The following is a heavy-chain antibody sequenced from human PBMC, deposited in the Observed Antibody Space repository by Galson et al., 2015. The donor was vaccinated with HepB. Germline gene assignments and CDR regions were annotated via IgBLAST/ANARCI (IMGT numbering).Heavy chain of an antibody. CDR3: AEMYCGGDCYKLRYYYYGMDV. CDR1: GYTFTSYY. D-gene: IGHD2-21*02. CDR2: INPSGGST. J-gene: IGHJ6*02. Sequence: SVKVSCKASGYTFTSYYMHWVRQAPGQGLEWMGIINPSGGSTSYAQKFQGRVTMTRDTSTSTVYMELSSLRSEDTAVYYCAEMYCGGDCYKLRYYYYGMDVWGQGTTVTVSS. V-gene: IGHV1-46*03.